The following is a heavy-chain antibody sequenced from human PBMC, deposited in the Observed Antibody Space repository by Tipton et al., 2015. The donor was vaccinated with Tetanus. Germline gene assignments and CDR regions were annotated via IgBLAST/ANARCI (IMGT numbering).Heavy chain of an antibody. Sequence: TLSLTCSVSDGSISSYYWTWIRQPPGRGLEWIGFVHYSGRTNYSPSLRSRVSLSVDTSKNQFSLNLSSVTAADTAVYYCARIGWPQQNRPAFDIWGQGTVVTVSS. D-gene: IGHD6-19*01. CDR3: ARIGWPQQNRPAFDI. CDR2: VHYSGRT. V-gene: IGHV4-59*01. CDR1: DGSISSYY. J-gene: IGHJ3*02.